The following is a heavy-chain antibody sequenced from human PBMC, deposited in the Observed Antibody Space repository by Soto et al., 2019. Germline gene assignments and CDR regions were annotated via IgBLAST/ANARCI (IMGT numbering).Heavy chain of an antibody. CDR3: ATASRYCSGGSCPVGWFAP. V-gene: IGHV4-30-2*01. CDR1: GGSISSGGYS. CDR2: IYHSGST. D-gene: IGHD2-15*01. J-gene: IGHJ5*02. Sequence: QLQLQESGSGLVKPSQTLSLTCAVSGGSISSGGYSWSWIRQPPGKGLEWIGDIYHSGSTYYNPYLRSRVTISVDRSKKQCSLKLSAVAGADTAVYYCATASRYCSGGSCPVGWFAPGSQGTLVTVSS.